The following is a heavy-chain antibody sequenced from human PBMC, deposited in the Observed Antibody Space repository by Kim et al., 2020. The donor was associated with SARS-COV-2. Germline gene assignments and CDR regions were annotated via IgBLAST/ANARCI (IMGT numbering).Heavy chain of an antibody. CDR1: GFTFSSYA. CDR2: ISGSGDNR. Sequence: GGSLRLSCAVSGFTFSSYAMTWVRQAPGKGLEWVSLISGSGDNRYYADSVKGRFTISRDNSKNTLYLQMNSLRADDTDVYYCARDLGDFVNTFDYWGQGTMVTVSS. J-gene: IGHJ4*02. D-gene: IGHD2-21*02. V-gene: IGHV3-23*01. CDR3: ARDLGDFVNTFDY.